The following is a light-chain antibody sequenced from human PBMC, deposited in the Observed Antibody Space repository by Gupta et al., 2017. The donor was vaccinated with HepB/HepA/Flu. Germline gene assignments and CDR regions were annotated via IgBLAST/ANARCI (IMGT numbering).Light chain of an antibody. V-gene: IGKV4-1*01. CDR3: QQYDSTPWT. CDR1: QSGLHSSNNKNY. Sequence: DIVMTQSPDSLAVSLGERATINCKSSQSGLHSSNNKNYLAWYQQKPGQPPKLLIYWASTRESGVPDRFSGSGSGTDFTLTISSLQAEDVAVYYCQQYDSTPWTFGQGTKVEIK. J-gene: IGKJ1*01. CDR2: WAS.